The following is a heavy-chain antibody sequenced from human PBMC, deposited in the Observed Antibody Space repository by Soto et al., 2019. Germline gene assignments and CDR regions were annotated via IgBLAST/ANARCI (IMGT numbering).Heavy chain of an antibody. D-gene: IGHD1-26*01. CDR3: ARARQAVGLEF. CDR1: DGSISSDY. J-gene: IGHJ4*02. Sequence: SETLPLTCIVSDGSISSDYWTWIRQPAGKGLEWLGRVYIGGETNYNPSLKSRLTMSLDTSKRQFSLWLSSVTAADTAVYYCARARQAVGLEFRGLGTLVTVSP. CDR2: VYIGGET. V-gene: IGHV4-4*07.